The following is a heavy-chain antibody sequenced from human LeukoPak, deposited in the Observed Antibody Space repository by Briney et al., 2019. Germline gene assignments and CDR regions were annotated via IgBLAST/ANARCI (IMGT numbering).Heavy chain of an antibody. D-gene: IGHD5-24*01. J-gene: IGHJ5*02. Sequence: ASVKVSCKTSGYTFTSYGISWVRQAPGQGLEWMGWISAYNGNTNYAQKLQGRVTMTTDTSTSTAYMELRSLRSDDTAVYYCARDNSVRDEAWWFNPWGQGTLVTVSS. CDR1: GYTFTSYG. CDR2: ISAYNGNT. V-gene: IGHV1-18*01. CDR3: ARDNSVRDEAWWFNP.